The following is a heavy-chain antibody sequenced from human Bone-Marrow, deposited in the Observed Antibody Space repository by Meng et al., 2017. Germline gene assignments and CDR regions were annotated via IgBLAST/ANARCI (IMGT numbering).Heavy chain of an antibody. J-gene: IGHJ4*02. Sequence: QLQLQESGSGLVKPSQTLSLTCAVSGGSISSDNYPWCWIRQPPGKGLESSGYIHHSGTAYYNPSLESRVTISVDRSKNQFSLKLSSVTAADTAVYYCARGDGYNRYFDYWGQGTLVTVSS. D-gene: IGHD5-24*01. CDR2: IHHSGTA. V-gene: IGHV4-30-2*01. CDR3: ARGDGYNRYFDY. CDR1: GGSISSDNYP.